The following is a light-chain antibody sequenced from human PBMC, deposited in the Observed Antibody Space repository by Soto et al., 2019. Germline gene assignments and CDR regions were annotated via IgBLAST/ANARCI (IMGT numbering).Light chain of an antibody. CDR3: LQKYFYPFT. V-gene: IGKV1-6*01. CDR1: HGIRNY. CDR2: PTS. Sequence: AISTTQVPSSLCAAIAEGVTITCWASHGIRNYLDPFQQKPAKAPKLLTYPTSTSQSGVPARFSGSGSATDFSLTIISLHAEDLATSSSLQKYFYPFTFGHGTKVDIK. J-gene: IGKJ3*01.